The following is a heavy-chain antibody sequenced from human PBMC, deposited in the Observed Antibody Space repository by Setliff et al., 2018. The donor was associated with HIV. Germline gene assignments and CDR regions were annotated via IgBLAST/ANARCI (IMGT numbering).Heavy chain of an antibody. CDR2: ISIYNQKT. CDR1: GYTFTSFG. CDR3: ARVSPPSPYHYDTRGFDT. J-gene: IGHJ4*02. D-gene: IGHD3-22*01. Sequence: ASVKVSCKASGYTFTSFGISWLRQAPGQGLEWMGWISIYNQKTNFAEKFQGRVSMTTDTPTSTVYMELRSLTSTDTAVYYCARVSPPSPYHYDTRGFDTWGQGTLVTVSS. V-gene: IGHV1-18*01.